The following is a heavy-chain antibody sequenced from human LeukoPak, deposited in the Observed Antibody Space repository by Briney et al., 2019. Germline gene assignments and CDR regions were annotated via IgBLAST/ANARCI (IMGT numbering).Heavy chain of an antibody. J-gene: IGHJ4*02. CDR2: INWNGGST. CDR1: GFTFSDYY. Sequence: GGSLRLSCAASGFTFSDYYMSWIRQAPGKGLEWVSGINWNGGSTGYADSVKGRFTISRDNAKNSLYLQMNSLRAEDTAVYYCARGAHSYYYDSSGYSDYWGQGTLVTVSS. CDR3: ARGAHSYYYDSSGYSDY. D-gene: IGHD3-22*01. V-gene: IGHV3-20*04.